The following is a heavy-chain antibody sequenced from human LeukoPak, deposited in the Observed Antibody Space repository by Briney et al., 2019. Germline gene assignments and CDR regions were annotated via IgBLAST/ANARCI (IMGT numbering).Heavy chain of an antibody. Sequence: SVKVSCKASGFTFTSSAMQWVRQARGQCLEWIGWIVVGSGNTNYAQKFQERVTITRDMSTSTAYMELSSLRSEDTAVYYCAAAGPPYYYDSSGYYYYYGMDVWGQGTTVTVSS. CDR3: AAAGPPYYYDSSGYYYYYGMDV. CDR1: GFTFTSSA. CDR2: IVVGSGNT. V-gene: IGHV1-58*02. J-gene: IGHJ6*02. D-gene: IGHD3-22*01.